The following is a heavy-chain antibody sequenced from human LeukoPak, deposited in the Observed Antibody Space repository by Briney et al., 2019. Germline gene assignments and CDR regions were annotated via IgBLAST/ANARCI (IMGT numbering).Heavy chain of an antibody. V-gene: IGHV3-23*01. CDR3: TRSSRRWLPEGGY. CDR1: GFTFNTYA. CDR2: ISGSGGRT. J-gene: IGHJ4*02. Sequence: GGTLRLSCPASGFTFNTYAMSWVRQAPGKGLEWVSTISGSGGRTYYADSVKGRFTISRDNTKNSLYLEMNSLRAEDTAMYYCTRSSRRWLPEGGYWGQGTLVTVSS. D-gene: IGHD6-19*01.